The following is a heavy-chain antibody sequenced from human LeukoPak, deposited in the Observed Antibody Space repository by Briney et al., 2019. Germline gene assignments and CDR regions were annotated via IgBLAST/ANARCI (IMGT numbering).Heavy chain of an antibody. CDR3: AGAKAYFFDY. V-gene: IGHV3-64*02. J-gene: IGHJ4*02. CDR2: ISSNGGST. CDR1: GFTFSNYA. Sequence: GGSLRLSCAASGFTFSNYAMHWVRQAPGKGLQYVSDISSNGGSTYYADSVKGRFTISRDNSKNTLYLQMGSLRAEDMAVYYCAGAKAYFFDYWGQGTLVTVSS.